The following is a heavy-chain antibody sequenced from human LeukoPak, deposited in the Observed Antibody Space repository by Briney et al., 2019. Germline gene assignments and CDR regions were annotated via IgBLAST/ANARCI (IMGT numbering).Heavy chain of an antibody. V-gene: IGHV4-30-2*01. Sequence: SETLSLTCAVSGGSISSGGYSWSWIRQPPGKGLEWIGYIYHSGSTYYNPSLKSRVTISVDRSKSQFSLKLSSVTAADTAVYYCARGGSTFPDYWGQGTLVTVSS. CDR3: ARGGSTFPDY. J-gene: IGHJ4*02. CDR1: GGSISSGGYS. CDR2: IYHSGST.